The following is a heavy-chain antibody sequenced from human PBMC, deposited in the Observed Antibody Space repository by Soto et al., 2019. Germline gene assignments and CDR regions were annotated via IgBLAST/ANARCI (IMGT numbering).Heavy chain of an antibody. J-gene: IGHJ4*02. D-gene: IGHD3-22*01. V-gene: IGHV3-30-3*01. Sequence: PGGSLRLSCAASGFTFSSYAMHWVRQAPGKGLEWVAVISYDGSNKYYADSVKGRFTISRDNSKNTLYLQVNSLRPEDTAVYYCAKDEYYYSRSGYYIFDSWGQGTLVTVSS. CDR1: GFTFSSYA. CDR3: AKDEYYYSRSGYYIFDS. CDR2: ISYDGSNK.